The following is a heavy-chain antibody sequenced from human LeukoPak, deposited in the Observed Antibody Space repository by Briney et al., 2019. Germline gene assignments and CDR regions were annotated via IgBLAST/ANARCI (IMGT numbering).Heavy chain of an antibody. CDR2: IRTSGSIN. CDR1: RFTFSSYE. D-gene: IGHD6-6*01. CDR3: AREDSSSTGNEFDY. V-gene: IGHV3-48*03. Sequence: GGSLRLSCAASRFTFSSYEMNWVRQAPGKGLEWVSYIRTSGSINYYTNSVKGRFTISRDNAKNSLYLQMNSLRAEDTAVYYCAREDSSSTGNEFDYWGQGTLVTVSS. J-gene: IGHJ4*02.